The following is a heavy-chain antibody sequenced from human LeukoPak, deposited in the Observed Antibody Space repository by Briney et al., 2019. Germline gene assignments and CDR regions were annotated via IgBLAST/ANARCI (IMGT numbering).Heavy chain of an antibody. V-gene: IGHV1-2*02. CDR2: INPNSGGT. Sequence: ASVKVSCKASGYAFTGYYMHWVRQAPGQGLEWMGWINPNSGGTNYAQKFQGRVTMTRDTSISTAYMELSRLRSDDTAVYYCARVGLLEFKIDYWGQGTLVTVSS. J-gene: IGHJ4*02. CDR3: ARVGLLEFKIDY. D-gene: IGHD3-3*01. CDR1: GYAFTGYY.